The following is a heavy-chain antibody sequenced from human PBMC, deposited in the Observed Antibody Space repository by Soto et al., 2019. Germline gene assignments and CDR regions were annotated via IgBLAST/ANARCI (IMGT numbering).Heavy chain of an antibody. CDR2: ISGSGGST. CDR1: GFTFSSYA. V-gene: IGHV3-23*01. CDR3: AAHDYGEN. J-gene: IGHJ4*01. Sequence: EVQLLESGGGLVQPGGSLSLSCAASGFTFSSYAMSWVRQAPGKGLEWVSAISGSGGSTYYADSVKGRFTISRDNSKNTIYLHMTSLRAEDTAVYYCAAHDYGENWGHGILVTVAS. D-gene: IGHD4-17*01.